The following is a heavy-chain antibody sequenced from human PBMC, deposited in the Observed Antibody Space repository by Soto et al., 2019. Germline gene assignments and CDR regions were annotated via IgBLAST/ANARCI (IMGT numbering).Heavy chain of an antibody. CDR2: ISYDGSNK. Sequence: QVQLVESGGGVVQPGRSLRLSCAASGFTFSSYGMHWVRQAPGKGLEWVAVISYDGSNKYYADSVKGRFTISRDNSKNTLYLQMNSLRADDTAVYYCAKDHVTRPSSGSSDYGMDVWGQGTTVTVSS. CDR3: AKDHVTRPSSGSSDYGMDV. CDR1: GFTFSSYG. D-gene: IGHD3-10*01. J-gene: IGHJ6*02. V-gene: IGHV3-30*18.